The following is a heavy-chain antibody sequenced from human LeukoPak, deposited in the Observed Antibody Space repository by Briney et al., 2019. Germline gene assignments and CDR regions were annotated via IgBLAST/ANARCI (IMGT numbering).Heavy chain of an antibody. CDR2: IYHSGST. CDR1: GGSISSGGYS. J-gene: IGHJ5*02. V-gene: IGHV4-30-2*01. Sequence: SETLSLTCAVSGGSISSGGYSWSWIRQPPGKGLEWIGYIYHSGSTYYNPSLKSRVTISVDRSKNQFSLKLSSVTAADTAAYYCARVNYKAAAGANWFDPWGQGTLVTVSS. D-gene: IGHD6-13*01. CDR3: ARVNYKAAAGANWFDP.